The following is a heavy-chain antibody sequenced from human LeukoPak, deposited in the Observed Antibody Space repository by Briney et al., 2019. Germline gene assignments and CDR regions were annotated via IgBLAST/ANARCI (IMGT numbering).Heavy chain of an antibody. J-gene: IGHJ6*03. D-gene: IGHD1-26*01. CDR2: ISGSGGST. Sequence: GGSLRLSCAASGFTFSSYGMSWVRQAPGKGLEWVSAISGSGGSTYYADSVKGRFTISRDNSKNTLYLQMNSLRAEDTAVYYCAKDSGSYNYYYYYYMDVWGKGTTVTISS. CDR3: AKDSGSYNYYYYYYMDV. CDR1: GFTFSSYG. V-gene: IGHV3-23*01.